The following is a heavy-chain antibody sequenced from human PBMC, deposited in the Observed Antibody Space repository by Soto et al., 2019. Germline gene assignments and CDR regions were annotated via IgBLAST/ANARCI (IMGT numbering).Heavy chain of an antibody. CDR3: ARGVGTVTTPRGGYYMDV. J-gene: IGHJ6*03. CDR1: GGSFSGYY. V-gene: IGHV4-34*01. Sequence: PSETLSLTCAVYGGSFSGYYWSWIRQPPGKGLEWIGEINHSGSTNYNPSLKSRVTISVDTSKNQFSLKLSSVTAADTAVYYCARGVGTVTTPRGGYYMDVWGKGTTVTVSS. CDR2: INHSGST. D-gene: IGHD4-17*01.